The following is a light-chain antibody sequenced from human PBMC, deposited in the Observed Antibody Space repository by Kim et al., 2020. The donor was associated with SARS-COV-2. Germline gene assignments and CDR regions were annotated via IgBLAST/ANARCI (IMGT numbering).Light chain of an antibody. CDR1: QDINTW. Sequence: IQLTQSPSSVSASVGDRVTITCRASQDINTWLGWYQQKPGKAPKLLIYGASNLQSGVPSRFSGSGSGTDFTLTISRLQPADCATYYCQQANSFPPWTFGQGTKVDI. V-gene: IGKV1-12*01. CDR2: GAS. J-gene: IGKJ1*01. CDR3: QQANSFPPWT.